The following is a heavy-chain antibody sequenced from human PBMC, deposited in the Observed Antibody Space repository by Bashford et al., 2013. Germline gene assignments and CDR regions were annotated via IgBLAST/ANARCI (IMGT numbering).Heavy chain of an antibody. V-gene: IGHV4-61*08. Sequence: SETLSLTCSVSGGSVISDAYYWGWIRQPPGKGLMWIGYIHYNGNTNYNPSLKSRVTISVDTSKDQFSLKLTSLTAADTAVYYCARVVTMVRGSEGWFDPWGQGTLVTVSS. CDR3: ARVVTMVRGSEGWFDP. D-gene: IGHD3-10*01. J-gene: IGHJ5*02. CDR2: IHYNGNT. CDR1: GGSVISDAYY.